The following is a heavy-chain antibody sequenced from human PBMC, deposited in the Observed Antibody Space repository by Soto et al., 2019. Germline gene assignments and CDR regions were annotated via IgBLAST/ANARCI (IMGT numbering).Heavy chain of an antibody. Sequence: GASVKVSCKASGYTFTSYAMHWVRQAPGQRLEWMGWINAGNGNTKYSQKFQGRVTITRDTSASTAYMELSSLRSEDTAVYYCARDQRRVSSRNPTTYYYYYYGMDVWGQGTTVTVSS. CDR2: INAGNGNT. CDR1: GYTFTSYA. D-gene: IGHD1-1*01. V-gene: IGHV1-3*01. J-gene: IGHJ6*02. CDR3: ARDQRRVSSRNPTTYYYYYYGMDV.